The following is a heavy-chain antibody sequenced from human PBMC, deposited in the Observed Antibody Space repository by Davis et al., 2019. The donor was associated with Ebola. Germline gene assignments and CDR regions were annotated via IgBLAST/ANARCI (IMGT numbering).Heavy chain of an antibody. D-gene: IGHD1-14*01. CDR1: GFTFSSYA. CDR2: IRSKANSYAT. J-gene: IGHJ4*02. V-gene: IGHV3-73*01. Sequence: PGGSLRLSCAASGFTFSSYAMSWVRQASGKGLEWVGRIRSKANSYATAYAASVKGRFTISRDDSKNTAYLQMNSLKTEDTAVYYCTTTTSYFDYWGQGTLVTVSS. CDR3: TTTTSYFDY.